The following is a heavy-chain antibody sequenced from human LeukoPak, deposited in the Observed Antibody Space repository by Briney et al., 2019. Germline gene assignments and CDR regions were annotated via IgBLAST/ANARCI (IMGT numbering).Heavy chain of an antibody. CDR3: ARASTKQDYYDFWSGPDY. D-gene: IGHD3-3*01. CDR2: IYHSGST. V-gene: IGHV4-30-2*01. Sequence: PSQTLSLTCAVSGGSISSGGYSWSWIRQPPGKGLEWIGYIYHSGSTYYNPSLKSRVTISVDTSKNQFSLKLSSVTAADTAVYYCARASTKQDYYDFWSGPDYWGQGTLVTVSS. J-gene: IGHJ4*02. CDR1: GGSISSGGYS.